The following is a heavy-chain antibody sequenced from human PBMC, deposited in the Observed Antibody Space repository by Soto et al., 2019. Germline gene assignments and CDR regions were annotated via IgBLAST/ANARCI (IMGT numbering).Heavy chain of an antibody. CDR1: GYTFNSYG. J-gene: IGHJ4*02. CDR3: ERERGSVVTPRPFPLDY. D-gene: IGHD3-10*01. Sequence: GASVKVSCKASGYTFNSYGSSRVRQAPGQGFEWMGWISAYNGNTNYAQKLQGRVTMTTATFTSSAYMKLGSLRSDDTAVYYCERERGSVVTPRPFPLDYLGQGTLVTVSS. V-gene: IGHV1-18*01. CDR2: ISAYNGNT.